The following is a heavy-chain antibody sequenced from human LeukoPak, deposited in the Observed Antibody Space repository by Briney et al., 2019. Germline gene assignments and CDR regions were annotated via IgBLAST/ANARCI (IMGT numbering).Heavy chain of an antibody. V-gene: IGHV3-23*01. J-gene: IGHJ4*02. D-gene: IGHD4-11*01. CDR2: ISGSGGST. CDR3: AKVQLHTYCPYFDS. CDR1: GFTFSSYA. Sequence: PGGSLRLSCAASGFTFSSYAMSWVRQAPGKGLEWVSAISGSGGSTYYADSVKGRFTISRDTSKNTLYLQMNSLRAEDTAVYYCAKVQLHTYCPYFDSWGQGTLVTVSS.